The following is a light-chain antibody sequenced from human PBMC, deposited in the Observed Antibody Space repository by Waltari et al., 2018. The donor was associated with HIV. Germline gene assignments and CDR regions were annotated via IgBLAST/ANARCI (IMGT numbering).Light chain of an antibody. CDR2: EVI. CDR1: SSDVGGYDS. V-gene: IGLV2-11*01. J-gene: IGLJ3*02. CDR3: CSYAGTYTYVL. Sequence: QSALTQPRSVSGSPGQSVTISCTGTSSDVGGYDSLSCYLQHPGKVPKLIIYEVIKRPSGVPDRFSGSKSGNTASLTISGLQTEDEADYFCCSYAGTYTYVLFGGGTKLTVL.